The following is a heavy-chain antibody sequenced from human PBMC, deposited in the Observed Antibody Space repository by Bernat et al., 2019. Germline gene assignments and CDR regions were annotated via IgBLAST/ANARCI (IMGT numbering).Heavy chain of an antibody. J-gene: IGHJ4*02. V-gene: IGHV3-11*05. Sequence: QGRGVECGGGVVEPGGSLRLACAAFEFTFSGFYMSWIRQAPGRGLEWVSYIDPNGDGTAYADSVRDRFTIAKDNAKNSLYLQMDNQRAEDTVLYYCVREIRGDSHYGGWGQGTLVTVSS. CDR3: VREIRGDSHYGG. CDR2: IDPNGDGT. CDR1: EFTFSGFY. D-gene: IGHD5-12*01.